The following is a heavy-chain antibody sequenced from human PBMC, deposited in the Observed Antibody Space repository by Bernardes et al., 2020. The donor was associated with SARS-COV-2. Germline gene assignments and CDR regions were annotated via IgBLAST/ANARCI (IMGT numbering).Heavy chain of an antibody. CDR3: ARGKVVPAAIAPWFDP. CDR2: INHSGST. Sequence: SETLSLTCAVYGGSFSGYYWSWIRQPPGKGLEWIGEINHSGSTNYNPSLKSRVTISVDTSKNQFSLKLSSVTAADTAVYYCARGKVVPAAIAPWFDPWGQGTLVTVSS. V-gene: IGHV4-34*01. CDR1: GGSFSGYY. D-gene: IGHD2-2*01. J-gene: IGHJ5*02.